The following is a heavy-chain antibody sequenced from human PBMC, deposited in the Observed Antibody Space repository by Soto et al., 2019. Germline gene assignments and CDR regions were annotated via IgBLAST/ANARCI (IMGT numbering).Heavy chain of an antibody. D-gene: IGHD2-8*01. CDR3: ARGDSTDCSNGVCFFFHTHAMDX. CDR1: GYSFTDYH. V-gene: IGHV1-2*04. CDR2: INPKSRVT. Sequence: WFSVKVSCKASGYSFTDYHIHWVRQAPGQGLEWLGRINPKSRVTSTAQKFQGWVTMTTDTDISTASMELTRLTSDDTAIYYCARGDSTDCSNGVCFFFHTHAMDXWCQGTRVT. J-gene: IGHJ6*02.